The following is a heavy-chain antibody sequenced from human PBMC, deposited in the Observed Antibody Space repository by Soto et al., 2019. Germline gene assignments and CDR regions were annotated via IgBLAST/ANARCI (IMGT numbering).Heavy chain of an antibody. V-gene: IGHV4-59*01. CDR2: IYYTGST. D-gene: IGHD6-13*01. CDR1: GGSISTYY. Sequence: SETLSLTCTVSGGSISTYYWSWIRQPPGKGLEWIGYIYYTGSTTYNPSLKSRVTISVDTSKNQFSLKLSSVTAADTAVYYCAKKSSSWCFDPWGQGTLVTVS. CDR3: AKKSSSWCFDP. J-gene: IGHJ5*02.